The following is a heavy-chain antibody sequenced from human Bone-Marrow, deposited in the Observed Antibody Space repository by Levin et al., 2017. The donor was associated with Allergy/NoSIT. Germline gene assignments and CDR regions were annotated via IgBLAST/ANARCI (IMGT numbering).Heavy chain of an antibody. Sequence: ASVKVSCKTSGYTFTSYNVYWVRQAPGQGLEWMGYINPNSGNTGYAQKFQGRVTMTRNSSITTAYMQLSGLRIEDTAIYYCARGDCYSGSCYGPDWFDPWGQGTQVTVSS. J-gene: IGHJ5*02. CDR1: GYTFTSYN. D-gene: IGHD2-15*01. CDR2: INPNSGNT. V-gene: IGHV1-8*01. CDR3: ARGDCYSGSCYGPDWFDP.